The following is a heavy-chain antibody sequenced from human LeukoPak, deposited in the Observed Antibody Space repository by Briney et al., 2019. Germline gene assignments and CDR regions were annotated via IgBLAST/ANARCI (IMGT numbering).Heavy chain of an antibody. CDR3: ARTGGEPPLCYYFYAMDV. Sequence: PGGSLRLSCAASGFTYRSYSMNWVRQAPGKGLEWLSYISSSSSTIWYADSVRGRFTISRDNAKNSLYLQMSSLRDEDTAVYYCARTGGEPPLCYYFYAMDVWGQGTTVTVSS. CDR2: ISSSSSTI. J-gene: IGHJ6*02. CDR1: GFTYRSYS. V-gene: IGHV3-48*02. D-gene: IGHD3-10*01.